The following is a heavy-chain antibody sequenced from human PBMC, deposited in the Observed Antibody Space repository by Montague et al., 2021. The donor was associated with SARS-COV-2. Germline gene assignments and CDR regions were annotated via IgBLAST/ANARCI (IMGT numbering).Heavy chain of an antibody. V-gene: IGHV4-59*01. J-gene: IGHJ5*02. CDR2: IYYSGST. CDR3: VRAHWDNYDSSGWRFDP. Sequence: SETLSLTCTVSGGSISSYYWSWIRQPPGKGLEWIGYIYYSGSTNYNPSLKSRVTISVDTSKNQFSLKLSSVTAADTAVYYCVRAHWDNYDSSGWRFDPWGQGTLVTVSS. CDR1: GGSISSYY. D-gene: IGHD3-22*01.